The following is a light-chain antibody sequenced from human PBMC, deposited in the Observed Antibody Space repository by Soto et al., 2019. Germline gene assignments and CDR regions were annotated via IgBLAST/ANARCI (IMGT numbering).Light chain of an antibody. CDR3: QQSYRARLT. CDR1: QNINRY. V-gene: IGKV1-39*01. CDR2: VAT. J-gene: IGKJ4*01. Sequence: DIQMTQSPSSLSASVGERVTITCRASQNINRYLNWYQQKPGQAPKILILVATSLESGVPSRFRGSGSGTDFTLTISSLQPEDFATYYCQQSYRARLTFGGGTKVEIK.